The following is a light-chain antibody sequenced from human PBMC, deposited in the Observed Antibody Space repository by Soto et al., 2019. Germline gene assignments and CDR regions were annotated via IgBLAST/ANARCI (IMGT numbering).Light chain of an antibody. CDR2: GAF. J-gene: IGKJ4*01. Sequence: DVQMTQSPSSVSASVGDRVTLTCRASKVISNSLAWYQQKPGKAPRLLIYGAFNLQGGVPSRFSGSGSGADFFLTISSLQPEDFATYYCQQAYIFPFSFGGGTKVEIK. CDR1: KVISNS. V-gene: IGKV1-12*02. CDR3: QQAYIFPFS.